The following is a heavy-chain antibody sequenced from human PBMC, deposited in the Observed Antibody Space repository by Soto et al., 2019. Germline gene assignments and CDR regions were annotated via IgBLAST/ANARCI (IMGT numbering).Heavy chain of an antibody. J-gene: IGHJ1*01. CDR2: ISGPGNSV. CDR3: ARGTTDYVV. Sequence: QLRLVESGGGLVRPGGSLRLSCAASGFTFSDFYMSWIRQTPGKGLEWVSYISGPGNSVDYGDSVKGRFTISRANAKNSLFRQMSGLRTDDSGIYYCARGTTDYVVWGQGTQVSVSS. V-gene: IGHV3-11*01. D-gene: IGHD4-17*01. CDR1: GFTFSDFY.